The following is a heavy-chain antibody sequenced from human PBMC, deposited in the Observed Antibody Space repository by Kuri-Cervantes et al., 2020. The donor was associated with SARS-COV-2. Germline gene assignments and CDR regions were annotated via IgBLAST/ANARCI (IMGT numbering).Heavy chain of an antibody. CDR2: IYYSGST. V-gene: IGHV4-39*01. CDR3: ARHMEENERATNWFDP. Sequence: SETLSLTCTVSGGSISSYYWGWIRQPPGKGLEWIGSIYYSGSTYYNPSLKSRVTISVDTSKNQFSLKLSSVTAADTAVYYCARHMEENERATNWFDPWGQGTLVTVSS. J-gene: IGHJ5*02. CDR1: GGSISSYY. D-gene: IGHD2/OR15-2a*01.